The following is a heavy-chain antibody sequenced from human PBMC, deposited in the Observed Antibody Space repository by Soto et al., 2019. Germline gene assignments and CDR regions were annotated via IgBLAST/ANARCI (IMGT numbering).Heavy chain of an antibody. CDR1: GYTFTSYG. V-gene: IGHV1-18*01. Sequence: QVQLVQSGAEVKKPGASVKVSCKASGYTFTSYGISWVRQAPGHGLEWMGWISAYNGNTNYAQKLQGRVTMTTDTSPSTAYMEVRSLRSDDTAVYYGARSSGTSYIWFDPWGQGTLVTVSS. CDR3: ARSSGTSYIWFDP. J-gene: IGHJ5*02. CDR2: ISAYNGNT. D-gene: IGHD1-26*01.